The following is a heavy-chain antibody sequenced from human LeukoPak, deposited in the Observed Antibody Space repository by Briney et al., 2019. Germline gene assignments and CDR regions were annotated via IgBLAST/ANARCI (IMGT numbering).Heavy chain of an antibody. CDR1: GGSFSGYY. Sequence: NPSETLSLTCAVYGGSFSGYYWSWIRQPPGKGLEWIGEINHSGSTNYNPSLKSRVTISVDTSKNQFSLKLSSVTAADTAVYYCARSGYYDFWSVTGYYYGMDVWGQGTTVTVSS. CDR3: ARSGYYDFWSVTGYYYGMDV. CDR2: INHSGST. V-gene: IGHV4-34*01. J-gene: IGHJ6*02. D-gene: IGHD3-3*01.